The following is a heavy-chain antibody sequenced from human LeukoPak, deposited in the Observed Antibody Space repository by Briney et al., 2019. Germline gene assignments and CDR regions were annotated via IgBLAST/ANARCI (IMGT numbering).Heavy chain of an antibody. D-gene: IGHD2-15*01. J-gene: IGHJ4*02. V-gene: IGHV1-2*02. CDR2: INPNSGGT. Sequence: ASVEVSCKASGYTFTGYYMHWVRQAPGQGLEWMGWINPNSGGTNYAQKFQGRVTMTGETSISTAYMELSRLRSDDTAVYYCARDVCSGGSCYSGTFDYWGQGTLVTVFS. CDR3: ARDVCSGGSCYSGTFDY. CDR1: GYTFTGYY.